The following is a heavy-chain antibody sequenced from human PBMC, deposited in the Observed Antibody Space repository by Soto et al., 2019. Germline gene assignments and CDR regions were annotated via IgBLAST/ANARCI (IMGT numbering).Heavy chain of an antibody. Sequence: SETLSLTCAVYGGSFSGYYWSWIRQPPGKGLEWIGEINHSGSTNYNPSLKSRVTISVDTSKNQFSLKLSSVTAADTAVYYCARDVGSGSGGDYWGQGTLVTVSS. CDR3: ARDVGSGSGGDY. CDR1: GGSFSGYY. J-gene: IGHJ4*02. D-gene: IGHD3-10*01. V-gene: IGHV4-34*01. CDR2: INHSGST.